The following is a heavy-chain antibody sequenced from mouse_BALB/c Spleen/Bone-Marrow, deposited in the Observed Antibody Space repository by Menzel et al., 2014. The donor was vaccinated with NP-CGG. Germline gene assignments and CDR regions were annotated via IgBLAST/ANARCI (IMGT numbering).Heavy chain of an antibody. Sequence: EVQLVESGPGLVKPSQSLSLTCTVTGYSITSDYAWSWIRQFPGNKLEWMGYISYSGSTSYNPSLKSRISLTRDTSKNQFFPQLNSVTTEDTATYYCARNAYYYGNREFPYWGQGTLVTVSA. D-gene: IGHD1-1*01. CDR2: ISYSGST. CDR1: GYSITSDYA. CDR3: ARNAYYYGNREFPY. V-gene: IGHV3-2*02. J-gene: IGHJ3*01.